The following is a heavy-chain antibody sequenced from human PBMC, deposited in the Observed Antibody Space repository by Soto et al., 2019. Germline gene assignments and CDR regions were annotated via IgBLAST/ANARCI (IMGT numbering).Heavy chain of an antibody. CDR2: IYYSGST. D-gene: IGHD3-10*01. CDR3: ARDKITVLFDY. J-gene: IGHJ4*02. Sequence: PSETLSLTCTVSGGSISSYYWSWIRQPPGKGLEWIGYIYYSGSTNYNPSLKSRVTISVDTSKNQFSLKLTSVTAADTAVYYCARDKITVLFDYWGQGTLVTV. CDR1: GGSISSYY. V-gene: IGHV4-59*12.